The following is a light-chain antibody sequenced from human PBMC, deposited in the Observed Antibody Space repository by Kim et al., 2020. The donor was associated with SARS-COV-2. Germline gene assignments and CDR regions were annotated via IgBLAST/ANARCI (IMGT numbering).Light chain of an antibody. CDR1: PSIDTW. Sequence: AAVRDIVTISCRDSPSIDTWLAWYQQKPGKAPKLLIYDASSLESGVSSRFSGRGSAAEFTLTITSLQPDDFATYFCQQYKTYPWTFGQGTKVDIK. CDR2: DAS. V-gene: IGKV1-5*01. J-gene: IGKJ1*01. CDR3: QQYKTYPWT.